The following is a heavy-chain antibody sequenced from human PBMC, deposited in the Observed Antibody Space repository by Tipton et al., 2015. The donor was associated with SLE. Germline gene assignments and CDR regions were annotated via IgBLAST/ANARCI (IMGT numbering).Heavy chain of an antibody. Sequence: TLSLTCTVSGASISSNHYYWGWIRQPPGKGLEWSGSFYYSGDTYYTPSLKSRVTISVDTSKSQFSLKLNSVTAADTAVYYCARRRGSFVRRGFDYWGQGALVTVSS. V-gene: IGHV4-39*01. J-gene: IGHJ4*02. CDR2: FYYSGDT. D-gene: IGHD6-6*01. CDR1: GASISSNHYY. CDR3: ARRRGSFVRRGFDY.